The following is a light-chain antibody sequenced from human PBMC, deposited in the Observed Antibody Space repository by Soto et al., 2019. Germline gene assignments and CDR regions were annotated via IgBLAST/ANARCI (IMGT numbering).Light chain of an antibody. CDR2: GVD. CDR3: SSYAGSSNYV. V-gene: IGLV2-8*01. Sequence: QSVLTQPPSASGSPGQSVTISCTGTSSDVGGYNYVSWYQQHPGKAPKLIIYGVDKRPSGVPDRFSGSTSGNTASLTVSGLQADDEADYYCSSYAGSSNYVFGPGTKLTVL. CDR1: SSDVGGYNY. J-gene: IGLJ1*01.